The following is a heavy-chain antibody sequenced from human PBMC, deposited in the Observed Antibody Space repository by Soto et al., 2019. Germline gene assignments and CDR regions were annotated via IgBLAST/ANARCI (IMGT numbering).Heavy chain of an antibody. CDR2: ISSSSSTI. CDR3: TTPSINYDILTDYFNY. CDR1: GFTFSSYS. Sequence: PGGSLRLSCAASGFTFSSYSMNWVRQAPGKGLEWVSYISSSSSTIYYADSVKGRFTISRDNAKNSLYLQMNSLRAEDTAVYYCTTPSINYDILTDYFNYWGQGSLVTVSS. V-gene: IGHV3-48*01. D-gene: IGHD3-9*01. J-gene: IGHJ4*02.